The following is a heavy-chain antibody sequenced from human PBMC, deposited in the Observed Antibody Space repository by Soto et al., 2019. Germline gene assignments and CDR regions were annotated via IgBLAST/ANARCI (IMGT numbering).Heavy chain of an antibody. V-gene: IGHV3-23*01. D-gene: IGHD3-9*01. CDR2: ISGSGDIT. CDR1: GFSFSNSA. CDR3: AQVPQWVLRYHDWFFDY. Sequence: EVQLLESGGGLVQPGGSLRLSCAVSGFSFSNSAMTWVRQAPGKGLEWVSGISGSGDITYNTDSVKGRFAISRDTSKNVVYLQMRSLRAEDTAVYYGAQVPQWVLRYHDWFFDYWGQGTLVTVSS. J-gene: IGHJ4*02.